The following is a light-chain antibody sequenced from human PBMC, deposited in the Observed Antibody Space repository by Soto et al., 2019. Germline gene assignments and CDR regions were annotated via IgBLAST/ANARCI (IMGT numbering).Light chain of an antibody. J-gene: IGKJ2*01. CDR2: WAS. Sequence: DIVMTQSPDSLAVSLGERATINCKSSQSVLYSSNNKTYLAWYQQKPGQPPKLLIYWASTRESGVPDRFSGSGSGTDFTLTISSLQAEDVAVYYCQQYYSTPFTFGQGNKLEIK. CDR1: QSVLYSSNNKTY. V-gene: IGKV4-1*01. CDR3: QQYYSTPFT.